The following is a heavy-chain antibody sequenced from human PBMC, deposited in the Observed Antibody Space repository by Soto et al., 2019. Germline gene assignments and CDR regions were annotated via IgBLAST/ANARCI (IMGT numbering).Heavy chain of an antibody. CDR2: IWYDGSQQ. Sequence: QLKLVESGGGVVQPGRSLRLSCGTSGFTFSRYGMHWVRQAPGKGLEWVAVIWYDGSQQYYADSVKGRFSISRDNSKNTVELYMNIVRADDTGVYYCVRDSDNGDYWGQGTLVTVSS. J-gene: IGHJ4*02. D-gene: IGHD1-1*01. V-gene: IGHV3-33*01. CDR1: GFTFSRYG. CDR3: VRDSDNGDY.